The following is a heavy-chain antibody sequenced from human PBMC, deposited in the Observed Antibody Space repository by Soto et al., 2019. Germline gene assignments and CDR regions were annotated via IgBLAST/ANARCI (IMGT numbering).Heavy chain of an antibody. CDR3: ARDPAIYSGKFDYGLDV. J-gene: IGHJ6*02. D-gene: IGHD4-4*01. CDR2: IGTSGKTI. V-gene: IGHV3-48*03. Sequence: GGSLRLSCAVSGFTFSSYEMSWVRQAPGKGLEWVSYIGTSGKTIYYADSVRGRFTISRDNAKNSLYLQMNSLRDEDTAVYFCARDPAIYSGKFDYGLDVWGRGTTVTVSS. CDR1: GFTFSSYE.